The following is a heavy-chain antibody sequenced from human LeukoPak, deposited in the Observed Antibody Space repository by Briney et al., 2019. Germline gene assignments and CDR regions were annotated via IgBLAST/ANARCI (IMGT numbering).Heavy chain of an antibody. CDR2: ITSSGRST. D-gene: IGHD2-21*01. J-gene: IGHJ4*02. V-gene: IGHV3-11*01. CDR1: GFSFSDHY. Sequence: GGSLRLSCTASGFSFSDHYMTWMRQAPGKGLEWISYITSSGRSTDYADSVKGRFIISRDNAMNTLFLQMRSLRVDDTAVYYCSRDPDYGDPDWGQGTLVTVSS. CDR3: SRDPDYGDPD.